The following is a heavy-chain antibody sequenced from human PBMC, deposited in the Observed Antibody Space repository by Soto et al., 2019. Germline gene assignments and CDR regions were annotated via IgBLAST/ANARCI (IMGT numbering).Heavy chain of an antibody. D-gene: IGHD6-19*01. CDR1: GYTFTSYG. J-gene: IGHJ4*02. V-gene: IGHV1-18*01. Sequence: QVQLVQSGAEVKKPGASVKVSCKASGYTFTSYGISWVRQAPGQRLEWMGWISAYNGNTNYAQKLQGRVTMTTDTSTSTAYMELRSLRSDDTAVYYCARDLSSGWYVFYFDYWGQGTLVTVSS. CDR3: ARDLSSGWYVFYFDY. CDR2: ISAYNGNT.